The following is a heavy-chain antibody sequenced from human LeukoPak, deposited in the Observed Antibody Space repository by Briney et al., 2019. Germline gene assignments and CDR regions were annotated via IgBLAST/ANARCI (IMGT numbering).Heavy chain of an antibody. Sequence: GGSLRLSCAASGFTFSSYSMNWVRQAPGKGLEWVSGISGSGDSTYYADSVKGRFTISRDNSKNTLLLQMNSLRAEDTAAYYCAKVRAPSGWFNSDYWGQGTLVTVSS. CDR2: ISGSGDST. CDR1: GFTFSSYS. V-gene: IGHV3-23*01. CDR3: AKVRAPSGWFNSDY. J-gene: IGHJ4*02. D-gene: IGHD6-19*01.